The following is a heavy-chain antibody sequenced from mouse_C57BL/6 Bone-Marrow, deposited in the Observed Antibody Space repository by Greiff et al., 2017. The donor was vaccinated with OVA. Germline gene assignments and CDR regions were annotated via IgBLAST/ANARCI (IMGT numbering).Heavy chain of an antibody. J-gene: IGHJ2*01. D-gene: IGHD2-2*01. Sequence: VQLQQSGPELVKPGASVKISCKASGYTFTDYYMNWVKQSHGKSLEWIGDINPNNGGTSYNQKFKGKATLTVDKSSSTAYMELRSLTSEDSAVYYCARIRLRPYFDYWGQGTTLTVSS. CDR2: INPNNGGT. CDR3: ARIRLRPYFDY. CDR1: GYTFTDYY. V-gene: IGHV1-26*01.